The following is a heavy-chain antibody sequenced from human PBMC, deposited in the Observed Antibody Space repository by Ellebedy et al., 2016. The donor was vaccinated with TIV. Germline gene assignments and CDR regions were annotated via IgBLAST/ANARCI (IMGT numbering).Heavy chain of an antibody. J-gene: IGHJ3*02. CDR1: GVSVSSNY. CDR2: IYSNGST. V-gene: IGHV3-53*01. D-gene: IGHD1-26*01. Sequence: GGSLRLSXAASGVSVSSNYMSWVRQAPGKGLEWVSIIYSNGSTYYADSVKGRFTLSRDISKNTLFLQMNSLRAEDTAVYYCARAKRGSYYSAFDIWGQGTMVTVSS. CDR3: ARAKRGSYYSAFDI.